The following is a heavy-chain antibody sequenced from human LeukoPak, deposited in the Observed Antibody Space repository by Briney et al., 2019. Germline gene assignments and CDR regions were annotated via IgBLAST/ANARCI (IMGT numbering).Heavy chain of an antibody. Sequence: GGSLRLSCAASGFTFSGSAMHWVRQASGKGLEWVGRIRSKANSYATAYAASVKGRFTISRDDSKNTAYLQMNSLKTEDTAVYYCTRQVVLYYMDVWGKGTTVTVSS. V-gene: IGHV3-73*01. CDR3: TRQVVLYYMDV. CDR1: GFTFSGSA. D-gene: IGHD2-15*01. CDR2: IRSKANSYAT. J-gene: IGHJ6*03.